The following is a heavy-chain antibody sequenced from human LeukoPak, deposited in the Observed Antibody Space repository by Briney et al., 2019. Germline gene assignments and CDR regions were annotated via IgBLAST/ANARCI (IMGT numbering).Heavy chain of an antibody. CDR1: GFTFSSYA. CDR2: VSGSGGST. V-gene: IGHV3-23*01. D-gene: IGHD6-19*01. J-gene: IGHJ3*02. Sequence: GGSLRLSCAASGFTFSSYAMSWVRQAPGKGLEWVSGVSGSGGSTHYADSVKGRFTISRDNSKNTLYLQMNSLRAEDTAVYYCAKDFVAGPDAFDIWGQGTTVSVSS. CDR3: AKDFVAGPDAFDI.